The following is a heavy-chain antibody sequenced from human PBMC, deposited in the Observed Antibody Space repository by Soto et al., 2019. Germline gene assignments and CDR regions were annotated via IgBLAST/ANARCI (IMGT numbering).Heavy chain of an antibody. CDR3: ARAIYDYGDDEASNFDY. J-gene: IGHJ4*02. V-gene: IGHV1-2*04. D-gene: IGHD4-17*01. CDR1: GYTFTGYY. CDR2: INPNSGGT. Sequence: QVQLVQSGAEVKKPGASVKVSCKASGYTFTGYYMHWVRQAPGQGLEWMGWINPNSGGTNYAQKFQGWVTMTRDTSISTAYMELSRLRSDDTAVYYCARAIYDYGDDEASNFDYWGQGTLVTVSS.